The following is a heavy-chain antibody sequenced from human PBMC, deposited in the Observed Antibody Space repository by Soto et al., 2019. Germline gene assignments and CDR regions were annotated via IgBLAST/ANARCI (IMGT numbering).Heavy chain of an antibody. V-gene: IGHV4-59*01. D-gene: IGHD6-6*01. CDR3: ARDLPSIAARPGYYYYGMDV. Sequence: SETLSLTCTVSGGSISSYYWSWIRQPPGKGLEWIGYIYYSGSTNYNPSLKSRVTISVDTSKNQFSLKLSSVTAADTAVYYCARDLPSIAARPGYYYYGMDVWGQGTTVTVSS. J-gene: IGHJ6*02. CDR2: IYYSGST. CDR1: GGSISSYY.